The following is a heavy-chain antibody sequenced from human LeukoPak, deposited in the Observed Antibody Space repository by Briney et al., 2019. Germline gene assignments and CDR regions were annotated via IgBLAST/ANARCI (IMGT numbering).Heavy chain of an antibody. V-gene: IGHV3-23*01. CDR3: AKTYYYDSSGYYGGYYFDY. Sequence: GGSLRLSCAASGFTFSSYAMSWVRQAPGRGLEWVSAISGSGGRTYYAESVKGRFTISRDKSKNTLYLQINSLRAEDTAVYYCAKTYYYDSSGYYGGYYFDYCGQGTLGTVSS. J-gene: IGHJ4*02. CDR1: GFTFSSYA. CDR2: ISGSGGRT. D-gene: IGHD3-22*01.